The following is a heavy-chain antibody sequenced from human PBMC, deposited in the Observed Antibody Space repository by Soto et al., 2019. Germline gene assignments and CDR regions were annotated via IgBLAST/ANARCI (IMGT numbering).Heavy chain of an antibody. CDR1: GFTVGNNY. CDR2: IYSTGTT. V-gene: IGHV3-53*01. D-gene: IGHD3-10*01. J-gene: IGHJ4*02. Sequence: GGSLRLSCAASGFTVGNNYMSWVRQAPGKGLEWVSLIYSTGTTKYADSVKGRFTVSRDNAKNTLYLQMNSLRAEDTAVYYCAKDGRGSGSHYNSFGYWGQGTLVTAPQ. CDR3: AKDGRGSGSHYNSFGY.